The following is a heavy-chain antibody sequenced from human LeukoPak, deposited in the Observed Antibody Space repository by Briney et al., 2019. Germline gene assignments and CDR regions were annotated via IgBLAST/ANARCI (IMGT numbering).Heavy chain of an antibody. D-gene: IGHD3-10*01. V-gene: IGHV1-8*01. CDR3: GRPLQRGSWTQRALDY. J-gene: IGHJ4*02. CDR1: GYIFTSYD. CDR2: MNPNSGNA. Sequence: VASVKVSCTASGYIFTSYDISWVRQATGQGLEWMGWMNPNSGNAGYAQRFQGRVTMTRNNSISTAYMELTSLRSEDTAVYYCGRPLQRGSWTQRALDYWGQGTLVTVSS.